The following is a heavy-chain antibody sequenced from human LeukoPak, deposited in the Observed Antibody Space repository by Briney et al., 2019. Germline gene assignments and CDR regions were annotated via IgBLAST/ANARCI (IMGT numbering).Heavy chain of an antibody. V-gene: IGHV3-23*01. Sequence: GGSLRLSCAASGFTFSSYAMSWVRQAPGKGLEWVSAISGSGGSTCYADSVKGRFTISRDNSRNTLYLQMNSLRAEDTAVYYCAKDIQWLGYYFDYWGQGTLVTVSS. CDR3: AKDIQWLGYYFDY. CDR2: ISGSGGST. J-gene: IGHJ4*02. D-gene: IGHD6-19*01. CDR1: GFTFSSYA.